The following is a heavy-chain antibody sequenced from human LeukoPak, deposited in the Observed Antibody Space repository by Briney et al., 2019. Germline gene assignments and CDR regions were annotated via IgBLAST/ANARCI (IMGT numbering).Heavy chain of an antibody. V-gene: IGHV3-7*01. CDR2: INQGGSDK. Sequence: GGSLRLSCAASGFTFSGHWMSWVRQAPGKGLEWVANINQGGSDKYYVDSVKGRFTISRDNAKNTLYLQMNSLRAEDTAVYYCARVVGYYMDVWGKGTTVTVSS. D-gene: IGHD2-21*01. CDR1: GFTFSGHW. J-gene: IGHJ6*03. CDR3: ARVVGYYMDV.